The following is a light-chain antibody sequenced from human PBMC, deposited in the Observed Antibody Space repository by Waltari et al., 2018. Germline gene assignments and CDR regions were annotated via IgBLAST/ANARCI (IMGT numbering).Light chain of an antibody. CDR1: NLGRES. J-gene: IGLJ2*01. V-gene: IGLV3-21*04. Sequence: YVLTQPPSVSVGPGKTARITGGGNNLGRESERWYQQKPGKAPVLVIYYNSDRPSGIPERFSGSNSGNTATLTISGVEAGDEADYYCQVWDSSVDHPFGGGTKLTVL. CDR2: YNS. CDR3: QVWDSSVDHP.